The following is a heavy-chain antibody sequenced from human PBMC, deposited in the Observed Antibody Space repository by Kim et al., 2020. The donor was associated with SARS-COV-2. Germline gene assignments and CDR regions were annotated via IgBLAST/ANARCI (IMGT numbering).Heavy chain of an antibody. Sequence: YAEKFQGRLTITADESTSTTYMELSSLTSEDTAVYYCARSSARASYNWFDPWGQGTLVTVSS. V-gene: IGHV1-69*01. D-gene: IGHD3-10*01. CDR3: ARSSARASYNWFDP. J-gene: IGHJ5*02.